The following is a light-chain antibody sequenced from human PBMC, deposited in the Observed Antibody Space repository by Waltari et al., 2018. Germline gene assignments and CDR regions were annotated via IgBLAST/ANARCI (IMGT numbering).Light chain of an antibody. J-gene: IGKJ4*01. V-gene: IGKV3-20*01. Sequence: TQSPGTLSLSPGERATLSCRASQSVSSSYLAWYQQKPGQAPRLLIYGASSRATGIPDRFSGSGSGTDFTLTISRLEPEDFAVYYCQQYGSSPLTFCGGTKVEIK. CDR1: QSVSSSY. CDR3: QQYGSSPLT. CDR2: GAS.